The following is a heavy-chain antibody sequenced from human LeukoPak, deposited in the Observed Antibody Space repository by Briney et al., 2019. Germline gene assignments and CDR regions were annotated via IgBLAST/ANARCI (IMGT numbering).Heavy chain of an antibody. Sequence: GGSLRLSCAASGFTFSSHSMSWVRQAPGKGVEWVSFISSSRSYIYYPDSVKGRFTISRDNAKNSLYLQMNSLRAEDTAVYYCARYTPRGYSSGLYYFDYWGQGTLVTVSS. CDR2: ISSSRSYI. J-gene: IGHJ4*02. CDR1: GFTFSSHS. V-gene: IGHV3-21*01. D-gene: IGHD6-19*01. CDR3: ARYTPRGYSSGLYYFDY.